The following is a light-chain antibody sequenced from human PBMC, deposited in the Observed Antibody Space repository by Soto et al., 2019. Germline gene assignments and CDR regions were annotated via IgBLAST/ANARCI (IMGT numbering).Light chain of an antibody. CDR2: DAS. CDR1: QSVRSNY. Sequence: EIVLKQSPDTLYLSPGERATLSCRARQSVRSNYLAWYQQKPGQAPRFLIYDASSRATGIPDRFIGSGSGTDFSLAISRLEPEDFAVYYCQQYGSTPLTFGGGTKVDIK. V-gene: IGKV3-20*01. J-gene: IGKJ4*01. CDR3: QQYGSTPLT.